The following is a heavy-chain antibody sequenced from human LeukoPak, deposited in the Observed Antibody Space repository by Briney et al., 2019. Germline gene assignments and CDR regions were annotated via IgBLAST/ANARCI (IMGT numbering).Heavy chain of an antibody. V-gene: IGHV4-4*07. CDR2: IYTSGST. D-gene: IGHD3-22*01. Sequence: PSETLSLTRTVSGGSISSYYWSWIRQPAGKGLEWIGRIYTSGSTNYNPSPKSRVTMSVDMSKNQFSLKLSSVTAADTAVYYCARADYYDSSGYYVKFDYWGQGTLVTVSS. CDR3: ARADYYDSSGYYVKFDY. CDR1: GGSISSYY. J-gene: IGHJ4*02.